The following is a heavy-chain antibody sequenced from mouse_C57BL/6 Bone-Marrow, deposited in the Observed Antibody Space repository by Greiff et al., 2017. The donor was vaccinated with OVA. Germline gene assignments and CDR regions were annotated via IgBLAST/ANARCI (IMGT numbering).Heavy chain of an antibody. CDR2: IYPRSGNT. V-gene: IGHV1-81*01. CDR3: ASRLYYYGSTWFAY. D-gene: IGHD1-1*01. J-gene: IGHJ3*01. Sequence: QVQLQQSGAELARPGASVKLSCKASGYTFTSYGISWVKQRTGQGLEWIGEIYPRSGNTYYNEKFKGKATLTAAKSSSTAYMELRSLTSEDAAVYFCASRLYYYGSTWFAYWGQGTLVTVSA. CDR1: GYTFTSYG.